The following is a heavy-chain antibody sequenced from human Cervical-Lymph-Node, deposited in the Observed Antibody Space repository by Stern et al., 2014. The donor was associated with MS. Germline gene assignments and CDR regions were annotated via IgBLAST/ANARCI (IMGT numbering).Heavy chain of an antibody. V-gene: IGHV4-61*01. J-gene: IGHJ4*02. D-gene: IGHD6-6*01. CDR3: ARFDSSFLYNFDF. Sequence: VHLVESGPGLVKPSETLSLTCIVSGGDVGSGSYHWSWIRQPPGKALEWIGHIYYSGSTKYNPSLKSRVSISIDTSKNLFSLKLNSVTAADTAIYYCARFDSSFLYNFDFWGRGTLVTVSS. CDR2: IYYSGST. CDR1: GGDVGSGSYH.